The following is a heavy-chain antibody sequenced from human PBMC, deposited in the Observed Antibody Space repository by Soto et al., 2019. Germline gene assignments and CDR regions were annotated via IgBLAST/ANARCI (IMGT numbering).Heavy chain of an antibody. V-gene: IGHV3-33*01. J-gene: IGHJ4*02. CDR3: ARDDDYPDNGFDY. D-gene: IGHD4-17*01. CDR1: GFTFSRHG. CDR2: ILNDASGH. Sequence: QVQLVESGGGVVQPGTSLRLSCAASGFTFSRHGMHWVRQTPGKGLEWLAVILNDASGHWYADSVKGRFTISRDNFENTLYLPMNGLRIADPAMYYCARDDDYPDNGFDYWGQGTLVTVSS.